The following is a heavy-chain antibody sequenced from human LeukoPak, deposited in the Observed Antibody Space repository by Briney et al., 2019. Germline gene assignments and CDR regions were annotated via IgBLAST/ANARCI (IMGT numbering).Heavy chain of an antibody. CDR1: GYSFTSYW. D-gene: IGHD2-2*02. CDR2: IYPGDSDT. CDR3: ARVVVPAAITGIWFDP. V-gene: IGHV5-51*01. J-gene: IGHJ5*02. Sequence: GESLKISFKGSGYSFTSYWIGWVRQMPGKGLEWMGIIYPGDSDTRYSPSVQGQVTISAANSISTAYLRWSSLNASDTAMYYCARVVVPAAITGIWFDPWGQGTLVTVSS.